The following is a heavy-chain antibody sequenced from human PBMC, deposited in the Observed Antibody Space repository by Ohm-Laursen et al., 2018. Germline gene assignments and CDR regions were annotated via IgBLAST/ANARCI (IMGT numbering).Heavy chain of an antibody. D-gene: IGHD2-15*01. CDR1: GFTFSSYS. CDR2: ISSSSSYI. J-gene: IGHJ4*02. CDR3: AREDIVVVVAAREANYFDY. Sequence: GSLRLSCSASGFTFSSYSMNWVRQAPGKGLEWVSSISSSSSYIYYADSVKGRFTISRDNAKNSLYLQMNSLRAEDTALYYCAREDIVVVVAAREANYFDYWGQGTLVTVSS. V-gene: IGHV3-21*04.